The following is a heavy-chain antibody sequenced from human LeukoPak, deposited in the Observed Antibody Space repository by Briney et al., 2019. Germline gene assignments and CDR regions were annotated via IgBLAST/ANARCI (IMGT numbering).Heavy chain of an antibody. CDR1: GDSINSLDL. CDR3: AGLVGRYSSGLYYYYFDY. CDR2: MYLSGTT. V-gene: IGHV4-4*02. J-gene: IGHJ4*02. D-gene: IGHD3-22*01. Sequence: SETLSLTCTVSGDSINSLDLWSWVRQPPGKGLEWNGEMYLSGTTHSNPSVKSRVTISIDKSKNQFFLNLSSVTAADTAVYYCAGLVGRYSSGLYYYYFDYWGQGTLVTVSS.